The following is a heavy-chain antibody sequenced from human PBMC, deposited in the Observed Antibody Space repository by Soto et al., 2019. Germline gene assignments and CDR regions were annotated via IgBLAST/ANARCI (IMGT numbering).Heavy chain of an antibody. V-gene: IGHV1-18*01. J-gene: IGHJ4*02. CDR1: GYTFTSYG. CDR3: ARAVYYDSSGVRFDY. CDR2: ISAYNGNT. D-gene: IGHD3-22*01. Sequence: ASVKVSCKASGYTFTSYGISWVRQAPGQGLEWMGWISAYNGNTNYAQKLQGRVTMTTDTSTSTAYMELRSLRSDDTAVYYCARAVYYDSSGVRFDYWGQGTLVTVSS.